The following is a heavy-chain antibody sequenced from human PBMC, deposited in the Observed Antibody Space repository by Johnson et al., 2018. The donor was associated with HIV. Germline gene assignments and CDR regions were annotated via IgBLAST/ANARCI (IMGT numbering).Heavy chain of an antibody. D-gene: IGHD2-15*01. CDR1: GFTVSSNY. J-gene: IGHJ3*01. CDR3: AKERGISGGFDF. CDR2: IYSDGST. Sequence: VQLVESGGGLVQPGGSLRLSCAASGFTVSSNYMSWVRQAPGKGLEWVSLIYSDGSTYYADSVKGRFTISRDNSKNMVYLQMNSLRAEDTAVYYCAKERGISGGFDFWGQGTMFTVSS. V-gene: IGHV3-66*01.